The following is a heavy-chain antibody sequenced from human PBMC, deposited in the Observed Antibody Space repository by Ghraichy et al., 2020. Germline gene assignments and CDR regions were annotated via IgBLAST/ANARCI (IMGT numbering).Heavy chain of an antibody. V-gene: IGHV4-59*01. D-gene: IGHD6-19*01. CDR1: GDSISNYY. Sequence: SETLSLTCTVSGDSISNYYLYWIRQPPGKGLEWIGNIYNSGSTNYNPSLKSRLTISADTSKNQFSLRLTSATAADTAVYYCGIGSGWTTDLWGQGTLVTVSS. CDR3: GIGSGWTTDL. CDR2: IYNSGST. J-gene: IGHJ5*02.